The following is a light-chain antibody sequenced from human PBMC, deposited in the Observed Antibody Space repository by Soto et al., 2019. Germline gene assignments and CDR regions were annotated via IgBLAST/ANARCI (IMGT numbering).Light chain of an antibody. CDR1: SSDVGLYNL. Sequence: QSALTQPASVSGSPGQSITISCTGTSSDVGLYNLVSWYQQHPGKAPKLMIYEGSKRPSGVSNRFSGSKSGNTASLTISGLQAEDEADYYCCSYAGSTTEVFGGGTKVTVL. J-gene: IGLJ3*02. CDR2: EGS. CDR3: CSYAGSTTEV. V-gene: IGLV2-23*01.